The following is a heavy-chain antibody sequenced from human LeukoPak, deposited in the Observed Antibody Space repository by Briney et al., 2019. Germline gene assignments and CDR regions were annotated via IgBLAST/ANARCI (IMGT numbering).Heavy chain of an antibody. CDR2: IYYSGST. J-gene: IGHJ4*02. CDR3: ARDDPDGANDY. V-gene: IGHV4-30-4*01. D-gene: IGHD3-16*01. Sequence: SETLSLTCTVSGGSISSGDYYWSWIRQPPGKGLGWIGYIYYSGSTYYNPSLKSRVTISVDTSKNQFSLKLSSVTAADTAVYYCARDDPDGANDYWGQGTLVTVSS. CDR1: GGSISSGDYY.